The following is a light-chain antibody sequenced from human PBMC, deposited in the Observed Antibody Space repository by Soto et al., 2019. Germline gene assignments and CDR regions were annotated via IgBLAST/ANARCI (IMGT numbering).Light chain of an antibody. CDR2: GNS. Sequence: QSVLTQPPSVSGAPGQRVTISCTGSSSNIGAGYDVHWYQQLPGTAPKLLIYGNSNRPSGVPDRFSGSKSGTSASLAITGLLTEDEADYYGQSYDSSLSGWVFGGGTKLAVL. CDR1: SSNIGAGYD. J-gene: IGLJ3*02. V-gene: IGLV1-40*01. CDR3: QSYDSSLSGWV.